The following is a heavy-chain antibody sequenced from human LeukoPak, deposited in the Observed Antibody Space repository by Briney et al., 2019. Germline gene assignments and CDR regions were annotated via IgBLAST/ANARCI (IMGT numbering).Heavy chain of an antibody. D-gene: IGHD3-22*01. V-gene: IGHV3-7*01. Sequence: PGGSLRLSCAASGFTFSSYWMSWVRQAPGKGLEWVANIKQDGSEKYYVDSVKGRFTISRDNAKNSLYLQMNSLRAEDTAVYYCARDRLYYYDSSGYIYDDYWGQGTLVTVSS. CDR3: ARDRLYYYDSSGYIYDDY. CDR2: IKQDGSEK. CDR1: GFTFSSYW. J-gene: IGHJ4*02.